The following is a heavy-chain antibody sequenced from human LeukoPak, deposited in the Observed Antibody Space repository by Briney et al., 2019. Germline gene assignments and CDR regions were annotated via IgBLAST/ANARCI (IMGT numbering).Heavy chain of an antibody. Sequence: QPGGSLRLSCAASGFTFSSYEMNWVRQAPGEGLEWVSYISSSGSTIYYADSVKGRFTISRDNAKNSLYLQMNSLRAEDTAVYYCARGAVPGIADDYWGQGTLVTVSS. CDR1: GFTFSSYE. D-gene: IGHD6-13*01. CDR2: ISSSGSTI. V-gene: IGHV3-48*03. J-gene: IGHJ4*02. CDR3: ARGAVPGIADDY.